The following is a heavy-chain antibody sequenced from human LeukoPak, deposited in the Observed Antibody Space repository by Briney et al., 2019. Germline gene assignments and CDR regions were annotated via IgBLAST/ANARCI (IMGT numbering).Heavy chain of an antibody. CDR3: AKDRGYSGYDLFDY. D-gene: IGHD5-12*01. Sequence: GGSLRLSCAASGFTVSSNYMGWVRQAPGKGLEWVSAISGSGGSTYYADSVKGRFTISRDNSKNTLYLQMNSLRAEDTAVYYCAKDRGYSGYDLFDYWGQGTLVTVSS. CDR2: ISGSGGST. V-gene: IGHV3-23*01. CDR1: GFTVSSNY. J-gene: IGHJ4*02.